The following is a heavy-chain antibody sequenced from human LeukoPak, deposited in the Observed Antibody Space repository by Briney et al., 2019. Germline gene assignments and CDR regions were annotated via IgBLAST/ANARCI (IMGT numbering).Heavy chain of an antibody. CDR1: GFTFSSYG. CDR3: ARDIKLGSSWYSGWFDP. CDR2: IKQDGSEK. D-gene: IGHD6-13*01. Sequence: PGGSLRLSCAASGFTFSSYGMSWVRQAPGKGLEWVANIKQDGSEKYYVDSVKGRFTISRDNAKNSLYLQMNSLRAEDTAVYYCARDIKLGSSWYSGWFDPWGQGTLVTVSS. J-gene: IGHJ5*02. V-gene: IGHV3-7*01.